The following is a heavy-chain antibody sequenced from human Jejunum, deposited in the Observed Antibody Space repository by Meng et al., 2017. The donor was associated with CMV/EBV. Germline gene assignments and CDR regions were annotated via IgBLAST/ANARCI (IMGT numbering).Heavy chain of an antibody. CDR3: ASSMQFDMDAFDM. CDR1: RCTFGTKW. D-gene: IGHD2-15*01. Sequence: SRCTFGTKWMHWVRPAPGKGLVWVSRIDSDGSTTSYADSVKGRFTISRDNAKNTLYLEMNSLRVGDTAVYYCASSMQFDMDAFDMWGQGTMVTVSS. J-gene: IGHJ3*02. CDR2: IDSDGSTT. V-gene: IGHV3-74*01.